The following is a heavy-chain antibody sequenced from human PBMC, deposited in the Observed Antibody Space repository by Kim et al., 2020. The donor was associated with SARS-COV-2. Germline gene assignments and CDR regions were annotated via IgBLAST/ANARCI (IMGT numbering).Heavy chain of an antibody. CDR1: GFTFGDYA. V-gene: IGHV3-49*03. CDR3: TRENVDTAMVAYFDY. CDR2: IRSKAYGGTT. D-gene: IGHD5-18*01. Sequence: GGSLRLSCTASGFTFGDYAMSWFRQAPGKGLEWVGFIRSKAYGGTTEYAASVKGRFTISRDDSKSIANLQMNSLKTEDTAVYYCTRENVDTAMVAYFDYWGQGTLVTVSS. J-gene: IGHJ4*02.